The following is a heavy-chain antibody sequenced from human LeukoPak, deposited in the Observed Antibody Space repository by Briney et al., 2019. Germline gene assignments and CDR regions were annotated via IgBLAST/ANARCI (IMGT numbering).Heavy chain of an antibody. CDR3: AASGSLGRASVEYFQH. V-gene: IGHV1-3*01. D-gene: IGHD1-26*01. Sequence: ASVKVSCKASGYTFTSYAMHWVRQAPGQRLEWMGWINAGNGNTKYSQKFQGRVTITRDTSASTAYMELSSLRSEDTAVYYCAASGSLGRASVEYFQHWGQGTLVTVSS. CDR2: INAGNGNT. CDR1: GYTFTSYA. J-gene: IGHJ1*01.